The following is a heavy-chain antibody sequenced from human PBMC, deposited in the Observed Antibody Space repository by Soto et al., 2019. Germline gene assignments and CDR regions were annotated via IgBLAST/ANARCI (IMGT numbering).Heavy chain of an antibody. CDR3: ARGPPLIAPKYYYYGMDV. V-gene: IGHV3-30-3*01. J-gene: IGHJ6*02. Sequence: GGSLRLSCAASGFTFSSYAMHWVRQAPGKGLEWVAVISYDGSNKYYADSVKGRFTISRDNSKNTLYLQMNSLRAEDTAVYYCARGPPLIAPKYYYYGMDVWGQGTTVTVSS. D-gene: IGHD3-16*01. CDR1: GFTFSSYA. CDR2: ISYDGSNK.